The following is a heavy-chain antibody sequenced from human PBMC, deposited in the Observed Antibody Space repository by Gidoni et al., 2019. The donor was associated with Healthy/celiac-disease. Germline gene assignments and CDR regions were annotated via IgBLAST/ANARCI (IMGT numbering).Heavy chain of an antibody. CDR1: GSTFRGYS. Sequence: ELQLVESGGGLVKPGGSLRLSCSASGSTFRGYSMNWVRQAPGKGLEWVSAISSSSSYIYYADSVKGRFTISIDNAKNSLYLKMNSLRAEDTAVDYCARLDYGDYFWYFDYWGQGTLVTVSS. CDR3: ARLDYGDYFWYFDY. V-gene: IGHV3-21*01. J-gene: IGHJ4*02. D-gene: IGHD4-17*01. CDR2: ISSSSSYI.